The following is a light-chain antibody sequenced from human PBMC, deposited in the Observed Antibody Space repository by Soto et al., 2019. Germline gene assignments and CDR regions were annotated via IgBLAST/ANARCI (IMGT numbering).Light chain of an antibody. J-gene: IGLJ2*01. Sequence: QSALTQPASVSGSPGQSITISCAATSSGVGGYNYVSWYQQHPGKAPKLMIYDVSNRPSGVSNRFSGSKSGNTASLTISGLQPEDEADYYCSSYTSSSVVFGGGTKLTVL. CDR3: SSYTSSSVV. CDR2: DVS. CDR1: SSGVGGYNY. V-gene: IGLV2-14*03.